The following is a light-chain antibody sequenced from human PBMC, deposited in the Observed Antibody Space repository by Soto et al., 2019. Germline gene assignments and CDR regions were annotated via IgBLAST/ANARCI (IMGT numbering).Light chain of an antibody. CDR2: GNS. Sequence: QSVLTQPPSVSGAPGQRVTISCTGSSSNIGAGYDVHWYQQLPGTAPKPLIYGNSNRPSGVPDRFSGSKSGTSATLFITAIQAEDEADYCCQSYDNSLTGYVFAPGTKVTVL. J-gene: IGLJ1*01. CDR3: QSYDNSLTGYV. CDR1: SSNIGAGYD. V-gene: IGLV1-40*01.